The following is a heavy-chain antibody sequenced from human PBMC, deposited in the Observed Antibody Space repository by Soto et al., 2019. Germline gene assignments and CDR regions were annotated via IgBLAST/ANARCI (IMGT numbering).Heavy chain of an antibody. V-gene: IGHV4-4*02. CDR2: IFHDGST. Sequence: PSETLSLTCAVSGASISDNNWWSWVRQVPGKGLEWIGEIFHDGSTNYNPSLGSRVTISVDKSKNQFSLRLTSVTAADTAVYYCGRVMDRAFRTAIDYWGQGTLVTVFS. D-gene: IGHD3-10*01. J-gene: IGHJ4*02. CDR1: GASISDNNW. CDR3: GRVMDRAFRTAIDY.